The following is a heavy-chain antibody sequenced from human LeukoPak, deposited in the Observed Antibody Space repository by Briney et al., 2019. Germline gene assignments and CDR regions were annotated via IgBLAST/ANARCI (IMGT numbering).Heavy chain of an antibody. CDR1: GFTFSSYS. V-gene: IGHV3-20*04. CDR2: IKWDGGRT. D-gene: IGHD1-26*01. Sequence: PGGSLRLPCAASGFTFSSYSMSWVRQAPGKGLEWVSGIKWDGGRTGYADSVKGRFTISRDNAKSSLYLQMNSLRAEDTAVYYCARDYMAGATFQIQGPVDYWGQGTLVTVSS. J-gene: IGHJ4*02. CDR3: ARDYMAGATFQIQGPVDY.